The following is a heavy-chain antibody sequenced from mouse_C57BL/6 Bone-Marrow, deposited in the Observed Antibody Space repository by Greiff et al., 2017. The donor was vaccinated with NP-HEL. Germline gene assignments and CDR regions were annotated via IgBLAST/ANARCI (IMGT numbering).Heavy chain of an antibody. CDR1: GFTFSSYA. V-gene: IGHV5-9-1*02. Sequence: EVNVVESGEGLVKPGGSLKLSCAASGFTFSSYAMSWVRQTPEKRLEWVAYISSGGDYIYYADTVKGRFTISRDNARNTLYLQMSSLKSEDTAMYYCTRDPHYYGSSLDYWGQGTTLTVSS. CDR3: TRDPHYYGSSLDY. CDR2: ISSGGDYI. D-gene: IGHD1-1*01. J-gene: IGHJ2*01.